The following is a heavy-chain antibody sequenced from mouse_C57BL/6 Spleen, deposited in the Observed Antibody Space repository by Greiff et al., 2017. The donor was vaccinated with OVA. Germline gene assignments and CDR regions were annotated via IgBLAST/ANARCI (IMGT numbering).Heavy chain of an antibody. J-gene: IGHJ4*01. CDR2: IDPSDSDT. Sequence: QVQLQQPGAELVMPGASVKLSCKASGYTFTSYWMHWVKQRPGQGLEWIGEIDPSDSDTNYNQKFKGKSTLTVDTSASTTYMQLSSLTSEDSAVYYCASGRSGMDYWGQGTSVTVSA. D-gene: IGHD1-1*02. CDR1: GYTFTSYW. CDR3: ASGRSGMDY. V-gene: IGHV1-69*01.